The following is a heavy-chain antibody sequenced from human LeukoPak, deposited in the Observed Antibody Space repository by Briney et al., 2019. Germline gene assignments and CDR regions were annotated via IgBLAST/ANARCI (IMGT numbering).Heavy chain of an antibody. D-gene: IGHD3-9*01. CDR2: IRSKAYGGTT. CDR1: GFTFCDYA. J-gene: IGHJ4*02. V-gene: IGHV3-49*04. CDR3: TRDRYDILTGYSFDY. Sequence: GGSLRLSCTASGFTFCDYAMSWVRQAPGKGLEWVGFIRSKAYGGTTEYAASVKGRFTISRDDSKSIAYLQMNSLKTEDTAVYYCTRDRYDILTGYSFDYWGQGTLVTVSS.